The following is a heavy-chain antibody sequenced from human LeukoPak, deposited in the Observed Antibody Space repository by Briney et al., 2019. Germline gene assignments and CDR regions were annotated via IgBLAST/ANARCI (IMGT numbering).Heavy chain of an antibody. Sequence: ASVKVSCKASGYTFTSYDINWVRQATGQGLEWMGWMNPNSGNTGYAQKFQGRVTMTRNTPISTAYMELSSLRSEDTAVYYCARTRIAARYFDYWGQGTLVTVSS. CDR3: ARTRIAARYFDY. D-gene: IGHD6-6*01. CDR2: MNPNSGNT. J-gene: IGHJ4*02. CDR1: GYTFTSYD. V-gene: IGHV1-8*01.